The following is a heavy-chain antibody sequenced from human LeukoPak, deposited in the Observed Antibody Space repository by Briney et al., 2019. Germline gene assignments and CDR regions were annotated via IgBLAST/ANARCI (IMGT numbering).Heavy chain of an antibody. J-gene: IGHJ6*03. Sequence: PGGSLRLSCAASGLTFISYGMHWVRQAPGKGLEWVAFIRYDGSNKYYADSVKGRFTISRDNSKNTLYLQMNSLRAEDTAVYYCAKDSEKLHYYYYMDVWGKGTTVTLSS. V-gene: IGHV3-30*02. CDR1: GLTFISYG. CDR3: AKDSEKLHYYYYMDV. CDR2: IRYDGSNK.